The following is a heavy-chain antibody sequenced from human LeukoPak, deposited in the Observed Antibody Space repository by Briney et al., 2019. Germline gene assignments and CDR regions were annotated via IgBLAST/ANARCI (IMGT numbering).Heavy chain of an antibody. Sequence: SETLSLTCTVSGGSIRSYYWSWIRQPPGKGLEWIGYIYYSGSTNYNPSLKSRVTMSVDTSKNQFSLKLSSVTAADTAVYYCARYQTPIAAAGSRYAFDIWGQGTMVTVSS. V-gene: IGHV4-59*01. J-gene: IGHJ3*02. D-gene: IGHD6-13*01. CDR1: GGSIRSYY. CDR3: ARYQTPIAAAGSRYAFDI. CDR2: IYYSGST.